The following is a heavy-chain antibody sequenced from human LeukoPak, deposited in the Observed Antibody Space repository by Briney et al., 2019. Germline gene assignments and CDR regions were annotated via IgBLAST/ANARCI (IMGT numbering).Heavy chain of an antibody. CDR2: IYYSGST. V-gene: IGHV4-59*08. Sequence: SETLSLTCTVSGGSISSYYWSWIRQPPGKGLEWIGYIYYSGSTNYNPSLKSRVTISVDTSKNQFSLKLSSVTAADTAVYYCARITIFGVVGSFDPWGQGTLVTVSS. D-gene: IGHD3-3*01. J-gene: IGHJ5*02. CDR1: GGSISSYY. CDR3: ARITIFGVVGSFDP.